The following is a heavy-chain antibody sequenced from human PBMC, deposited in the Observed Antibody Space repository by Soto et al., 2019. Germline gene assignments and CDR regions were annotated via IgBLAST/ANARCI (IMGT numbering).Heavy chain of an antibody. D-gene: IGHD2-2*01. CDR2: IYYSGST. CDR1: GGSISSSSYY. V-gene: IGHV4-39*02. Sequence: PSETLSLTCTVSGGSISSSSYYWGWIRQPPGKGLEWIGSIYYSGSTYYNPSLKSRVTISVDTSKNQFSLKLSSVTAADTAVYYCAREGGYCSSTSCYHARYYYYGMDVWGQGTTVTVSS. CDR3: AREGGYCSSTSCYHARYYYYGMDV. J-gene: IGHJ6*02.